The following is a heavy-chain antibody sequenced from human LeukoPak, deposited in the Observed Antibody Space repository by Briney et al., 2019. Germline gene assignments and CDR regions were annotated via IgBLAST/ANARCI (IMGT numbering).Heavy chain of an antibody. D-gene: IGHD2-15*01. CDR3: ARDRGAYCSGGSCYSRNWFDP. J-gene: IGHJ5*02. CDR1: GFTFSSYW. Sequence: PGGSLRLSCAASGFTFSSYWMHWVRQAPGQGLVWVSRINGDGSSTSYADSVKGRFTISRDNAKNTLYLQMNSLRAEDTAVYYCARDRGAYCSGGSCYSRNWFDPWGQGTLVTVSS. V-gene: IGHV3-74*01. CDR2: INGDGSST.